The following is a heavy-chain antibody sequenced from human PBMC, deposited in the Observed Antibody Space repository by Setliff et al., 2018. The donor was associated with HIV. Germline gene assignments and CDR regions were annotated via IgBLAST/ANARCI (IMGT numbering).Heavy chain of an antibody. V-gene: IGHV3-48*03. CDR3: ARGRAIFGVVKPYFDY. J-gene: IGHJ4*02. Sequence: GGSLRLSCAASGFTFSSYEMNWVRQAPGKGLEWVSYISSSGSTIYYADSVKGRFTISRDNAKNSLYLQMNSLRVEDTAVYYCARGRAIFGVVKPYFDYWGQGTLVTVSS. CDR2: ISSSGSTI. CDR1: GFTFSSYE. D-gene: IGHD3-3*01.